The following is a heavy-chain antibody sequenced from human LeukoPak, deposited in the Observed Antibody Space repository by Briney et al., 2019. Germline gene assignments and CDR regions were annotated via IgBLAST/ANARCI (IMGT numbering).Heavy chain of an antibody. D-gene: IGHD3-22*01. V-gene: IGHV3-13*04. CDR2: IGTAGYT. CDR1: RFTFSIYD. CDR3: ARGRGYYFDY. Sequence: GGSLRLSCAASRFTFSIYDIHWVRRVTGKGLEWVSVIGTAGYTFYPDSVKGRFTISRENAKNSAYLQMNDLRAGDTAVYYCARGRGYYFDYWGQGTLVTVSS. J-gene: IGHJ4*02.